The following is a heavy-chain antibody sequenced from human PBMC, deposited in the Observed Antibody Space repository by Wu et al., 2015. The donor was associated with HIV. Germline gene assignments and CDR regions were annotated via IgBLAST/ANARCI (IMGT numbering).Heavy chain of an antibody. CDR1: GYTFTDYY. J-gene: IGHJ4*02. D-gene: IGHD3-16*01. CDR2: INPNSGDT. V-gene: IGHV1-2*02. CDR3: ARVEIMITFRRGSNYDY. Sequence: QVQLVQSGAEVKKPGASVKVSCKASGYTFTDYYLHWVRQAPGQGLEWVGWINPNSGDTNYTEKFQDRVTMTRDTSINTAYMDLSGLTSDDTAVYYCARVEIMITFRRGSNYDYWGQGTLVTVSS.